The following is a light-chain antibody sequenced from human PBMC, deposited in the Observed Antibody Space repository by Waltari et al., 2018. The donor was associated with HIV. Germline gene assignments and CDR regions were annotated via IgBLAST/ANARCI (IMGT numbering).Light chain of an antibody. CDR1: QGVGSY. J-gene: IGKJ2*01. V-gene: IGKV3-15*01. Sequence: DIVMTQSPPILSVSPGARVTLSCRASQGVGSYLAWYQQKVGQAPRLLIYGAATRAAEIPVRFSGSGSGTDFTLTIDSLQSEDFATYYCQQYNIRPRGNTFGQGTKLQIK. CDR2: GAA. CDR3: QQYNIRPRGNT.